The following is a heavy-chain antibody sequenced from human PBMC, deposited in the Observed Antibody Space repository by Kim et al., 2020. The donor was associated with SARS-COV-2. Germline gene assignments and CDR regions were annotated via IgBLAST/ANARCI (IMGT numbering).Heavy chain of an antibody. V-gene: IGHV3-9*01. D-gene: IGHD2-15*01. J-gene: IGHJ4*02. CDR3: AKDMRSGRTYSFDY. CDR1: GFTFGDYA. CDR2: ISWNGGNT. Sequence: GGSLRLSCAASGFTFGDYAMHWVRQAPGKGLEWVAVISWNGGNTDYADSVKGRFTISRDKAKNSLYLQMNSLRAEDTALYYCAKDMRSGRTYSFDYWGQGTLVTVSP.